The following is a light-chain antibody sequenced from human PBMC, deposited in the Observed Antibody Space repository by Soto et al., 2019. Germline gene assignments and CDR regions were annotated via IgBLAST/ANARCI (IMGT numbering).Light chain of an antibody. CDR3: QQYNDYSAWT. CDR1: QDINNY. CDR2: DVS. V-gene: IGKV1-5*01. Sequence: DIQMTQSPSSLSAVVGDRVTINCRASQDINNYLNWYQQKPGKAPKLLIYDVSSLESGVPSRFSGTESGTEFTLTISSLRPDDFATYYCQQYNDYSAWTFGQGTKVDI. J-gene: IGKJ1*01.